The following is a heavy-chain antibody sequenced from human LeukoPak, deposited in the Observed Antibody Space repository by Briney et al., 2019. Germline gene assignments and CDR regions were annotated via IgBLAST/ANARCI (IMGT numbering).Heavy chain of an antibody. CDR2: ISFDATKE. V-gene: IGHV3-30*01. J-gene: IGHJ3*02. CDR3: ARFKVGSNTTQKNAFDI. Sequence: GGSLRLSCAASGFTFSNYAMHWVRQAPGKGLEWVAVISFDATKEYFGKSVKGRFIISRDNSKSTLFLQMHSLRVEDTALYFCARFKVGSNTTQKNAFDIWGRGTVVTVSS. CDR1: GFTFSNYA. D-gene: IGHD1-26*01.